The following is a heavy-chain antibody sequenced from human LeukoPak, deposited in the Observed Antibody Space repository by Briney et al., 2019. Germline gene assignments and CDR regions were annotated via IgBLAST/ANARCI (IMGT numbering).Heavy chain of an antibody. J-gene: IGHJ4*02. CDR1: GYTFTSYY. CDR3: ARAGVFGYCSGGSCYDIFDY. V-gene: IGHV1-46*01. CDR2: INPSGGST. Sequence: ASVNVSCKASGYTFTSYYLHRVRQAPGQGLECMGIINPSGGSTTYAQKFQGRVTITRDMSTSTVYMELSSLRSEDTAVYYCARAGVFGYCSGGSCYDIFDYWGQGTLVTVSS. D-gene: IGHD2-15*01.